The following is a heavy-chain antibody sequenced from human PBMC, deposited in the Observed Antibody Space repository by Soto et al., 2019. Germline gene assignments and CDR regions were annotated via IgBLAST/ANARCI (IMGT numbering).Heavy chain of an antibody. Sequence: QVTLKESGPTLVRPTQTLTLTCTFSGLPLTTTGVGVGWLRQPPGTAPEWLALIYWDGDKSHSPPLQNRLTITRDTSKNQVTLKMTHTDPVDTATYYCAQRLRSYVLGTGRGNSFDPWGQGILVTLS. CDR1: GLPLTTTGVG. J-gene: IGHJ5*02. CDR3: AQRLRSYVLGTGRGNSFDP. V-gene: IGHV2-5*02. D-gene: IGHD3-16*01. CDR2: IYWDGDK.